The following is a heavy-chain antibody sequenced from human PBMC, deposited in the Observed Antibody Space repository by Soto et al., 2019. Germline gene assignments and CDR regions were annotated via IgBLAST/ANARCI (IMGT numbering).Heavy chain of an antibody. CDR2: ISPIIGTT. V-gene: IGHV1-69*06. D-gene: IGHD5-12*01. Sequence: SVKVSCKASGGTFSSYAISWVRQAPGQGLEWMGWISPIIGTTNYAQKFQGRVTITADTSTSTAYMELSSLRSEDTAVYYCAREEMATIHRIIDYWGQGTLVTVSS. CDR3: AREEMATIHRIIDY. J-gene: IGHJ4*02. CDR1: GGTFSSYA.